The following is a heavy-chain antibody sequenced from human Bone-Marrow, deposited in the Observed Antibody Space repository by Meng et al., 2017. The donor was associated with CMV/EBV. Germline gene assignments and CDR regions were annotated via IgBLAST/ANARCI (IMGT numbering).Heavy chain of an antibody. J-gene: IGHJ6*02. V-gene: IGHV3-13*01. CDR3: AREGYCSSTSCPRAMDV. D-gene: IGHD2-2*01. CDR1: GFTFSSYD. CDR2: IGTAGDT. Sequence: GGSLRLSCAACGFTFSSYDMHWVRQATGKGLEWVSAIGTAGDTYYPGSVKGRFTISRDNSKNTLYLQMNSLRAEDTAVYYCAREGYCSSTSCPRAMDVWGQGTTVTVSS.